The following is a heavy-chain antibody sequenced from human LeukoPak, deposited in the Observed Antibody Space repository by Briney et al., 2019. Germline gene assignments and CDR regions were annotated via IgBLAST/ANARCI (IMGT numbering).Heavy chain of an antibody. D-gene: IGHD5-24*01. CDR1: GFTFSSYS. V-gene: IGHV3-21*01. CDR3: ARDWVEMAIDPYFDY. Sequence: KPGGSLRLSCAASGFTFSSYSMNWVRQAPGKGLEWVSSISSSSSYIYYADSVKGRFTISRDNAKNSLYLQMNSLRAEDTAVYYCARDWVEMAIDPYFDYWGQGTLVTVSS. J-gene: IGHJ4*02. CDR2: ISSSSSYI.